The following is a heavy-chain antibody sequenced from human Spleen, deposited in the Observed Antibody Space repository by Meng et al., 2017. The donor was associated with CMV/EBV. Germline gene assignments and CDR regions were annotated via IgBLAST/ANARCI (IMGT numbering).Heavy chain of an antibody. CDR1: GFPFSSYS. J-gene: IGHJ4*02. V-gene: IGHV3-21*01. CDR3: ARAQVYYFDS. CDR2: ISSSSYI. Sequence: GESLKISCVASGFPFSSYSMNWVRQAPGKGLEWVSSISSSSYIYYADSVKGRFTISRNNAENSLYLQMSNLRAEDTAVYYCARAQVYYFDSWGQGTLVTVSS. D-gene: IGHD2-8*01.